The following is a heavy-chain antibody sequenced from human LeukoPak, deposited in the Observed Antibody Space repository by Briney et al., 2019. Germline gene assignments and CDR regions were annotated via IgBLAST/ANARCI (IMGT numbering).Heavy chain of an antibody. CDR3: ATKAGLGSDTSITVFDF. CDR2: ISTDGEST. Sequence: RAGGSLRLSCAASGFTFSSHAMHWVRQAAGKGLEYVSGISTDGESTYYANSVKGRFTISRDNSKNTLYLQMGSLRDEDMAVYYCATKAGLGSDTSITVFDFWGQGTLVTVSS. J-gene: IGHJ4*02. D-gene: IGHD3-16*01. V-gene: IGHV3-64*01. CDR1: GFTFSSHA.